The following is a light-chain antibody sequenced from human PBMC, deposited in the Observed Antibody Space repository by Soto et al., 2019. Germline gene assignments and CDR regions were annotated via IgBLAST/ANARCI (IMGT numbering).Light chain of an antibody. V-gene: IGKV3-20*01. Sequence: EIVLTQSPGTLFLSPGERATLSCRASQTVTSSYLAWYQQEPGQAPRLLIYGASFRATGIPDRFSGSGSGTDFTLTISRLEPEDFAVYYCQQYATSPLTFGGETKVDIK. J-gene: IGKJ4*01. CDR1: QTVTSSY. CDR3: QQYATSPLT. CDR2: GAS.